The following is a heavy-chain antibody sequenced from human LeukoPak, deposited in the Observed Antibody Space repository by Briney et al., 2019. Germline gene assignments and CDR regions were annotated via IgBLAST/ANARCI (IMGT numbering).Heavy chain of an antibody. CDR3: ARASGYYDSSGYCFDY. CDR1: VGTFSSYA. Sequence: SVKVSCKASVGTFSSYAISWVRQAPGPGREWMGRIIPIFGIANYVQKFRGRVTITAEKSTSTAYTEQSSLRSENTAVYYGARASGYYDSSGYCFDYWGQGTLVTVSS. J-gene: IGHJ4*02. D-gene: IGHD3-22*01. CDR2: IIPIFGIA. V-gene: IGHV1-69*04.